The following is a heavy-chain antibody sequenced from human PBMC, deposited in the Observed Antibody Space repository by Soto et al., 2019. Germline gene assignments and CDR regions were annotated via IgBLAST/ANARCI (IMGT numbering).Heavy chain of an antibody. CDR2: IYYSGST. Sequence: QVQLQESGPGLVKPSQTLSLTCTVSGGSISSGGYHWSWIRQHPGKGLEWIGYIYYSGSTYYNPSLKSRVTISVDTSKNPFSLKLSSVTAADTAVYYCARSGSTDTAIIEEYYFDYWGQGTLVTVSS. CDR1: GGSISSGGYH. V-gene: IGHV4-31*03. D-gene: IGHD5-18*01. J-gene: IGHJ4*02. CDR3: ARSGSTDTAIIEEYYFDY.